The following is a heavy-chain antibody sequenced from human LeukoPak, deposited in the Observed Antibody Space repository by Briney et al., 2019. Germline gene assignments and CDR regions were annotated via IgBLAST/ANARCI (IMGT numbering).Heavy chain of an antibody. V-gene: IGHV3-48*01. CDR1: GFTFSPYT. CDR2: INTGSTTI. Sequence: PGGSLRLSCAASGFTFSPYTMHWFRQPPGKGLEWVSYINTGSTTIYYADSVKGRFTISRDNAKNSLNLHMNSLRAEDTAVYYCARDSSVCEFDVWGQGTMVTVSS. J-gene: IGHJ3*01. D-gene: IGHD6-6*01. CDR3: ARDSSVCEFDV.